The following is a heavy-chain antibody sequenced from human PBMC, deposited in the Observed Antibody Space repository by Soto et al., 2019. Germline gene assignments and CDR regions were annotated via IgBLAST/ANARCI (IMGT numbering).Heavy chain of an antibody. D-gene: IGHD3-22*01. V-gene: IGHV3-23*01. Sequence: EVQLLESGGGLVQPGGSLRVSCEASGFTFSSYAMSWVRQAPGKGLEWVSAISGSGGSTYYADSVKGRFTISRDNSKNTLYLQMNSLRAEDTAVYYCAKDNGMIVVVSHFDYWGQGTLVTVSS. CDR3: AKDNGMIVVVSHFDY. J-gene: IGHJ4*02. CDR2: ISGSGGST. CDR1: GFTFSSYA.